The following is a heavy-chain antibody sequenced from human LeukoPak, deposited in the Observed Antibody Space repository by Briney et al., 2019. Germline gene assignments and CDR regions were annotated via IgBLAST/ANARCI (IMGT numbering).Heavy chain of an antibody. V-gene: IGHV5-51*01. CDR3: ASAPSSGPLGDAFDI. D-gene: IGHD3-22*01. J-gene: IGHJ3*02. CDR1: GYSFNNYW. CDR2: IYPGDSDT. Sequence: PGESLKISCKGSGYSFNNYWIGWVRQMPGKGLEWMGIIYPGDSDTRYSPSFQGQVTISADKSISTAYLQWSSLKASDTAMYYCASAPSSGPLGDAFDIWGQGTMVTVSS.